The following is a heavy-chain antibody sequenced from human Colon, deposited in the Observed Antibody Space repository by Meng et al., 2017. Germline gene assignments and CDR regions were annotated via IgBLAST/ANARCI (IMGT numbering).Heavy chain of an antibody. CDR1: GDSMNSYF. D-gene: IGHD4-17*01. CDR3: ARILGYGDDSRFDF. J-gene: IGHJ4*02. Sequence: SETLSLTCTVSGDSMNSYFWTWIRQPPGKGLEWIGHISYSGSAYYEPSLKGRVAMSVDTSRRQISLSLKSVTAADTAVYYCARILGYGDDSRFDFWGQGILVTVSS. CDR2: ISYSGSA. V-gene: IGHV4-59*01.